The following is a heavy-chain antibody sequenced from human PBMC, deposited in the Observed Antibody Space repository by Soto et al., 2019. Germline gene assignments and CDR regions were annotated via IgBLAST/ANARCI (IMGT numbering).Heavy chain of an antibody. CDR3: ARACIAAACGEFDY. Sequence: SETLSLTCTVSGGSISSYYWSWIRQPPGKGLEWIGYIYYSGSTNYNPSLKSRVTISVDTSKNQFSLKLSSVTAADTAVYYCARACIAAACGEFDYWGQGTLVTVSS. CDR1: GGSISSYY. V-gene: IGHV4-59*01. J-gene: IGHJ4*02. D-gene: IGHD6-13*01. CDR2: IYYSGST.